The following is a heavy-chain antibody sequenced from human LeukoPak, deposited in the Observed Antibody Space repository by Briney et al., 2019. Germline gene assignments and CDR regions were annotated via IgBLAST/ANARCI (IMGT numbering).Heavy chain of an antibody. V-gene: IGHV3-23*01. CDR3: AIGPRQTRGLSTY. J-gene: IGHJ4*02. CDR1: VYTFSSYA. D-gene: IGHD3/OR15-3a*01. CDR2: ISASGGST. Sequence: GGSLRLSCAASVYTFSSYAMSWVRQAPGKGLEWVSGISASGGSTYYADSVKGHFTISRDNSKNTLFLQMNSLRAEDTAMYYCAIGPRQTRGLSTYWGQGTLVTVSS.